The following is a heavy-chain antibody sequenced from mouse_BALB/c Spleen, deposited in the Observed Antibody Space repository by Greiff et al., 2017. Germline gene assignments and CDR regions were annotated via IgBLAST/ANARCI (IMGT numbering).Heavy chain of an antibody. Sequence: DVHLVESGGGLVQPGGSRKLSCAASGFTFSSFGMHWVRQAPEKGLEWVAYISSGSSTIYYADTVKGRFTISRDNPKNTLFLQMTSLRSEDTAMYYCARERSYWGQGTLVTVSA. CDR2: ISSGSSTI. CDR3: ARERSY. V-gene: IGHV5-17*02. CDR1: GFTFSSFG. J-gene: IGHJ3*01.